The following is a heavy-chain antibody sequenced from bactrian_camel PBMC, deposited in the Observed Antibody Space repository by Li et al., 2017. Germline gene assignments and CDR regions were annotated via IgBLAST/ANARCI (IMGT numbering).Heavy chain of an antibody. J-gene: IGHJ6*01. CDR1: GFTFTGYTFDEYD. CDR2: INGINGGGSSP. Sequence: VQLVESGGGLVQPGGSLRLSCATSGFTFTGYTFDEYDMSRVRQAPGKGLEWVSTINGINGGGSSPYYADSVKGRFTISRDNAKNTLYLQMNSPKTEDTAVYYCVTQAEYANYADFGYWGQGTQVTVS. V-gene: IGHV3S40*01. CDR3: VTQAEYANYADFGY. D-gene: IGHD3*01.